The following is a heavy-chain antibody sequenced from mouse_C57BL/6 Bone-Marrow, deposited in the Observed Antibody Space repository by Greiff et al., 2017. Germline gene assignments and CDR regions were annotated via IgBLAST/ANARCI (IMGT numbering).Heavy chain of an antibody. CDR1: GYTFTDYY. D-gene: IGHD2-1*01. V-gene: IGHV1-26*01. Sequence: EVQLQQSGPELVKPGASVKISCKASGYTFTDYYMNWVKQSHGKSLEWIGDINPNNGGTSYNQKFKGKATLTVDKSSSTAYMELRSLTSEDSAVDYCARYGIYYGNYVGAMDYWGQGTSVTVSS. CDR2: INPNNGGT. J-gene: IGHJ4*01. CDR3: ARYGIYYGNYVGAMDY.